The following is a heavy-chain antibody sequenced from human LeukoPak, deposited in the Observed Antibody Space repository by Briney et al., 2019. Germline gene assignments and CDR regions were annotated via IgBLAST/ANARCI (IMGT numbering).Heavy chain of an antibody. D-gene: IGHD3-9*01. V-gene: IGHV1-46*01. CDR1: GYTFTSYY. CDR3: AREPGRHYDILTGYYRYFDY. J-gene: IGHJ4*02. Sequence: ASVKVSCKASGYTFTSYYMHWVRQAPGQGLEWMGIINPSGGSTSYAQKFQGRVTMTRDTSTSTVYMELSSLRSEDTAVYYCAREPGRHYDILTGYYRYFDYWGQGTLVTVSS. CDR2: INPSGGST.